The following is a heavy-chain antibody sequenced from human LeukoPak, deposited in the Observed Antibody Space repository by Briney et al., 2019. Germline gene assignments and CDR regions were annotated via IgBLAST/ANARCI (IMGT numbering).Heavy chain of an antibody. D-gene: IGHD3-3*01. J-gene: IGHJ4*02. CDR3: AREGGFYRPLDY. CDR2: VHLDGRT. CDR1: GGSVTSTNW. Sequence: SETLSLTCDVSGGSVTSTNWWTWVRQPPGKGLEWIGEVHLDGRTNYNPSLKSRLIMSVDLRENHFSLKLTSVTAADTAVYYCAREGGFYRPLDYSGQGTLVTVSS. V-gene: IGHV4-4*02.